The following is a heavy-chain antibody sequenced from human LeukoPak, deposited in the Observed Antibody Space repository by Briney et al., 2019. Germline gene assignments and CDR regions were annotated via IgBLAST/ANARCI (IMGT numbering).Heavy chain of an antibody. CDR3: ARERGNWNYPHDC. V-gene: IGHV4-34*01. Sequence: PSETLSLTCAVYGGSFSGYYWSWIRQPPGKGLEWIGGINHSGSTNYNPSLKSRVTMSVDTSKNQFSLKLSSVTAADTAVYYCARERGNWNYPHDCWGQGTMVTVSS. CDR1: GGSFSGYY. D-gene: IGHD1-7*01. CDR2: INHSGST. J-gene: IGHJ4*02.